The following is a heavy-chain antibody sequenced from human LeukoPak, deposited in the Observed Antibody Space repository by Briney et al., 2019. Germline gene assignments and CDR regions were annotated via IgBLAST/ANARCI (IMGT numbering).Heavy chain of an antibody. J-gene: IGHJ5*02. CDR1: ASISSSRYY. CDR3: ARALHYYSGSSLRWFDP. Sequence: PSETLSLTCTVPASISSSRYYCGWIRQPPGKGLEWIGSIDYSGSTSYNVSLKSRVTMSVDTSKNQFSLKLSSVTAADTAVYYCARALHYYSGSSLRWFDPWGQGTLVTVSS. D-gene: IGHD3-10*01. V-gene: IGHV4-39*07. CDR2: IDYSGST.